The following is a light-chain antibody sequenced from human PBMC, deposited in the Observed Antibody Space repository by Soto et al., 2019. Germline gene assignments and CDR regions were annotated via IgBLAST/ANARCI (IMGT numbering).Light chain of an antibody. V-gene: IGLV2-14*01. Sequence: LTQPASVSGSPGQSITISCTGTSSDVGGYNYVSWYQQHPGKAPKLMVYDVSNRPSGVSNRFSGSKSGNTSSLTISGLQAEDEADYYCSSYTTSSTLFGTGTKLTVL. CDR1: SSDVGGYNY. CDR2: DVS. CDR3: SSYTTSSTL. J-gene: IGLJ1*01.